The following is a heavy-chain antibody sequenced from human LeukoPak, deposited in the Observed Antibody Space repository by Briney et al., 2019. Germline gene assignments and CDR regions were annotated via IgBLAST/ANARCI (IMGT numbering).Heavy chain of an antibody. CDR3: AREPSYGDYGFDY. CDR1: GYTFSDYT. D-gene: IGHD4-17*01. J-gene: IGHJ4*02. CDR2: INPSGGST. Sequence: ASVKVSCKTSGYTFSDYTINWVRQAPGQGLEWMGIINPSGGSTSYAQKFQGRVTMTRDMSTSTVYMELSSLRSEDTAVYYCAREPSYGDYGFDYWGQGTLVTVSS. V-gene: IGHV1-46*01.